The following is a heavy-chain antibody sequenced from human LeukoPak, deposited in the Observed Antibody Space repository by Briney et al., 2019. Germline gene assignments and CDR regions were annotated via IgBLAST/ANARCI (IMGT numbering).Heavy chain of an antibody. V-gene: IGHV4-34*01. CDR1: GGSFSGYY. CDR2: INHSGST. J-gene: IGHJ1*01. CDR3: ARGTVAGRRGDFQH. D-gene: IGHD6-19*01. Sequence: PSETLSLTCAVYGGSFSGYYWSWIRQPPGKGLEWIGVINHSGSTNYNPSLKSRVTISVDTSKNQFSLKLSSVTAADTAVYYCARGTVAGRRGDFQHWGQGTLVTVSS.